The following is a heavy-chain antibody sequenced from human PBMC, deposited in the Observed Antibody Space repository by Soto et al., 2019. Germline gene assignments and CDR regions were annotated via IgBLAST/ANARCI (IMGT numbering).Heavy chain of an antibody. CDR3: AGRSGSSDY. CDR2: MSYDGSDK. Sequence: GGALRLSCAASAFTFSNYTMHWVRQAPGKGLEWVALMSYDGSDKYYADAVKGRFTISRDDSKNTLYLKMDSLRVEDTALYYCAGRSGSSDYWGQGTLVTVSS. J-gene: IGHJ4*02. CDR1: AFTFSNYT. D-gene: IGHD3-10*01. V-gene: IGHV3-30*04.